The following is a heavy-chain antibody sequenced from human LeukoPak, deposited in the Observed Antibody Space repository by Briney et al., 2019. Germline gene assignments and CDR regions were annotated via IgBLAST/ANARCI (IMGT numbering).Heavy chain of an antibody. CDR3: AKGPEAYVWGSYRDY. V-gene: IGHV3-23*01. J-gene: IGHJ4*02. CDR1: GFTFSSYA. CDR2: ISGSGGST. D-gene: IGHD3-16*02. Sequence: PGGSLRLSCAASGFTFSSYAMSWVRQAPGKGLEWVSAISGSGGSTYYADSVKGRFTISRDNSKNTLYLQMNSPRAEDTAVYYCAKGPEAYVWGSYRDYWGQGTLVTVSS.